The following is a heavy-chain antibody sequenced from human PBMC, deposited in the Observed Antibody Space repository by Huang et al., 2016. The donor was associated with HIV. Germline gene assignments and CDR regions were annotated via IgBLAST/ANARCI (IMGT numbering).Heavy chain of an antibody. CDR1: VFRFIYYA. Sequence: QVQLVESGGGVVQPGGSLRLSCATSVFRFIYYAMHGVRQAPGKGLEWGAFIRYDGNNKYYADSVRGRFTISRDNSKNTLYLQMDSLRAEDTAVYYCAKDTYQTRDYFDYWGQGTLVTVSS. J-gene: IGHJ4*02. V-gene: IGHV3-30*02. CDR2: IRYDGNNK. CDR3: AKDTYQTRDYFDY. D-gene: IGHD2-21*01.